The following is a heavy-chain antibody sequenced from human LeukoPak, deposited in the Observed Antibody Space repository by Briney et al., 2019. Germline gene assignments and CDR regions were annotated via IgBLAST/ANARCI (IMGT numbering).Heavy chain of an antibody. V-gene: IGHV3-49*04. CDR2: IRSKAYGGTT. CDR1: GFTFSNYA. J-gene: IGHJ4*02. D-gene: IGHD5-12*01. Sequence: QPGGSLRLSCAASGFTFSNYAMHWVRQAPGKGLEWVGFIRSKAYGGTTEYAASVKGRFTISRDDSKSIAYLQMNSLKTEDTAVYYCTREYSGYDPAIDYWGQGTLVTVSS. CDR3: TREYSGYDPAIDY.